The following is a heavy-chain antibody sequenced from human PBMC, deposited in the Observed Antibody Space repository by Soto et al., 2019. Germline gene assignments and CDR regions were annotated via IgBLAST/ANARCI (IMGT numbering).Heavy chain of an antibody. D-gene: IGHD1-26*01. CDR1: GGSIRNGDYY. Sequence: QVQLQEWGPGLVKPSQTLSLTCTVSGGSIRNGDYYWGWIRQPPGKGLEWIGYVYYSGTTYSHPSLKSPVTISVDTSENEFSLRLSSVTAADTAVYYCVTVNLVGAAYYFDYWGPGTLVTVSS. V-gene: IGHV4-30-4*01. CDR2: VYYSGTT. J-gene: IGHJ4*02. CDR3: VTVNLVGAAYYFDY.